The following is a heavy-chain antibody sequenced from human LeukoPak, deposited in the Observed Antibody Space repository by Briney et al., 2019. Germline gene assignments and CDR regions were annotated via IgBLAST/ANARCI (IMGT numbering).Heavy chain of an antibody. J-gene: IGHJ4*02. CDR3: AKQRQWLGHSDY. D-gene: IGHD6-19*01. CDR1: GFTFSSYG. V-gene: IGHV3-30*18. Sequence: GGSLRLSCAASGFTFSSYGMHWVRQAPGKGLEWVAVISYDGSNKYYADSVKGRFTISRDNSKNTLYLQMNSLRAEDTAVYYCAKQRQWLGHSDYWGQGTLVTVSS. CDR2: ISYDGSNK.